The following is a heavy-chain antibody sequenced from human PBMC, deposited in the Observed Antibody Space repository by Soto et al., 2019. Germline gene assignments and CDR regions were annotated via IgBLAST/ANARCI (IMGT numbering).Heavy chain of an antibody. CDR1: GFTFSSYA. J-gene: IGHJ4*02. Sequence: GGSLRLSCAASGFTFSSYAMSWVRQAPGKGLEWVSAISGSGGSTYYADSVKGRFTISRDNSKNTLYLQMNSLRAEDTAVYYCAKGPLGRLVVAATDYWGQGTLVTVSS. D-gene: IGHD2-15*01. CDR2: ISGSGGST. CDR3: AKGPLGRLVVAATDY. V-gene: IGHV3-23*01.